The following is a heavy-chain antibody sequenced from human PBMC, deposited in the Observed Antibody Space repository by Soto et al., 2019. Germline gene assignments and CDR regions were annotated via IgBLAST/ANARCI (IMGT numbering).Heavy chain of an antibody. J-gene: IGHJ4*02. D-gene: IGHD5-12*01. CDR2: TYYSGGT. V-gene: IGHV4-31*03. CDR1: GGSISSGVYY. CDR3: ARGGKWLRDFDY. Sequence: SETLSLTCTVSGGSISSGVYYWSWIRQHPGKGLEWIGYTYYSGGTYYNPSLKSRVTISVDTSKNQLSLKLSSVTAADTAVYYCARGGKWLRDFDYWGQGTLVIVS.